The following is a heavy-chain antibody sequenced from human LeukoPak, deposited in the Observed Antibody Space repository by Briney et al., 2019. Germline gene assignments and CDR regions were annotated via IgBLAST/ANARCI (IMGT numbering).Heavy chain of an antibody. CDR1: GVSISSGGYG. CDR2: IYHSGST. J-gene: IGHJ5*02. V-gene: IGHV4-30-2*01. Sequence: SQTLSLTCAVSGVSISSGGYGWGWIRQPRGKGLEWIGYIYHSGSTYYNPSLKSRVTISVDRSKNQFSLKLSSVTAADTAVYYCARAEGAVISREEEWFDPWGQGTLVTVSS. D-gene: IGHD2-21*01. CDR3: ARAEGAVISREEEWFDP.